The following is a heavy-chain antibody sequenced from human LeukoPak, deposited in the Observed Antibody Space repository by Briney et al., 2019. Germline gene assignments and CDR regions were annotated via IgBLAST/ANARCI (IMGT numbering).Heavy chain of an antibody. CDR1: GFTFSSYA. CDR2: IGGSGDRT. V-gene: IGHV3-23*01. D-gene: IGHD6-19*01. Sequence: PGGSLRLSCAASGFTFSSYAMSWVRQAPGKGLEWVSGIGGSGDRTYYADSVKGRFTISRDNYKNTLYLQMHSLRAEDTAIYYCAKEFRGGWPFDYWGQGTLVTVSS. CDR3: AKEFRGGWPFDY. J-gene: IGHJ4*02.